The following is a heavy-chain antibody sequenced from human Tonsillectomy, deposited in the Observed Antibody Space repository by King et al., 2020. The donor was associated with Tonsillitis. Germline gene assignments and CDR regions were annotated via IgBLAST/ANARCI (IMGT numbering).Heavy chain of an antibody. CDR2: IPYDGSDK. D-gene: IGHD2-2*01. CDR1: GFTFSNYA. Sequence: VQLVESGGGVVQPGRSLRLSCAASGFTFSNYAMHWVRQAPGKGLEWVAAIPYDGSDKYYVHSVKGRFTISRDNSKNTLYLQMNSLRAEDTAVYYCAKPSSSSTYYFDYWGQGTLVTVSS. V-gene: IGHV3-30*18. J-gene: IGHJ4*02. CDR3: AKPSSSSTYYFDY.